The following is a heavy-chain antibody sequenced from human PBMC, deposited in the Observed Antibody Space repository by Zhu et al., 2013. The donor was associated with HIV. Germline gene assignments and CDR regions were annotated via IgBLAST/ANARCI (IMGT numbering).Heavy chain of an antibody. Sequence: QVQLVQSGAEVKKPGASVEISCKTSGYTFFAYYMHWVRQAPGQGLEWMGIINPSGGSTSYAQKFQGRVTMTRDTSTSTVYMELSSLRSEDTAVYYCARETSSSWPHWGQGTLVTVSS. CDR1: GYTFFAYY. D-gene: IGHD6-13*01. V-gene: IGHV1-46*01. CDR2: INPSGGST. CDR3: ARETSSSWPH. J-gene: IGHJ4*02.